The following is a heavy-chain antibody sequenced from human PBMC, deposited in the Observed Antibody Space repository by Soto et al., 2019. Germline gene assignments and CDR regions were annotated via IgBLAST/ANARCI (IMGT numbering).Heavy chain of an antibody. CDR3: AKGNSAVVITPVGY. D-gene: IGHD3-22*01. CDR2: ISGSGGST. CDR1: GFTFSSYA. Sequence: GGSLRLSCAASGFTFSSYAMSWVRQAPGKGLEWVSAISGSGGSTYYADSVKGRFTISRDNSKNTLYLQMNSLRAEDTAVYYCAKGNSAVVITPVGYWGQGTLVTVSS. J-gene: IGHJ4*02. V-gene: IGHV3-23*01.